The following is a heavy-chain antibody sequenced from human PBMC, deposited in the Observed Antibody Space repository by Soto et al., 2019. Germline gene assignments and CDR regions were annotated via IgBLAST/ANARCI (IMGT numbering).Heavy chain of an antibody. Sequence: LGESLKISCKGSGYTFTDYWIGWVRQLPGKGLEWMGIIYPGDSDTRYSPSFQGQFTITADKSTSTAYLQWNTLKASDTAMYYCARPISNFRAYYYAMDVWGQGNTVTVSS. D-gene: IGHD1-1*01. CDR1: GYTFTDYW. CDR3: ARPISNFRAYYYAMDV. J-gene: IGHJ6*02. V-gene: IGHV5-51*01. CDR2: IYPGDSDT.